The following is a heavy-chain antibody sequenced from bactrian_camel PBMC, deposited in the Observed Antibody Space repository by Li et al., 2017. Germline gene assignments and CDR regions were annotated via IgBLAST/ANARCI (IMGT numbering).Heavy chain of an antibody. CDR3: ATGWGDIIQIGPCFRY. V-gene: IGHV3-3*01. CDR2: ISRFGGST. CDR1: GDTYSSRC. J-gene: IGHJ6*01. D-gene: IGHD1*01. Sequence: SCAASGDTYSSRCMAWFRQAPGKEREGVAGISRFGGSTYIADSVKERFTISQDNAASTVYLQMNDLTPEDTAMYFCATGWGDIIQIGPCFRYWAQGTQVTVS.